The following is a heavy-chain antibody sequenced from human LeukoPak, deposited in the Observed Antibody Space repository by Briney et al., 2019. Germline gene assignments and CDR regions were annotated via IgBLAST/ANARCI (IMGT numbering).Heavy chain of an antibody. D-gene: IGHD4-17*01. CDR2: INHSGST. CDR3: ARGIGTTVTTDDY. CDR1: GGSISSGYY. Sequence: PSETLSLTCTVSGGSISSGYYWGWIRQPPGKGLEWIGEINHSGSTNYNPSLKSRVTISVDTSKNQFSLKLSSVTAADTAVYYCARGIGTTVTTDDYWGQGTLVTVSS. V-gene: IGHV4-38-2*02. J-gene: IGHJ4*02.